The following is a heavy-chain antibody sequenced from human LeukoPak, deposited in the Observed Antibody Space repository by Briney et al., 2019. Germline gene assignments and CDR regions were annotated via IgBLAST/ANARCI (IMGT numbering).Heavy chain of an antibody. D-gene: IGHD2-21*01. V-gene: IGHV4-38-2*02. CDR1: GYSISSGYY. J-gene: IGHJ3*02. Sequence: SETLSLTCTVSGYSISSGYYWGWIRQPPGKGLEWIGSIYHSGSTYYNPSLKSRVTISVDTSKNQFSLKLSSVTAADTAVYYCAREDPRGVPSVFPIWGRGTTVIVSS. CDR3: AREDPRGVPSVFPI. CDR2: IYHSGST.